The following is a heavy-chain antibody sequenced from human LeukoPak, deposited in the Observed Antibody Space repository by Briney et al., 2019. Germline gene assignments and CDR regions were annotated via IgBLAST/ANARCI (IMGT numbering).Heavy chain of an antibody. D-gene: IGHD4-17*01. V-gene: IGHV3-11*03. J-gene: IGHJ4*02. CDR1: GFTFSDYY. CDR3: ASPSSEYGDYFDY. Sequence: GGFLRLSCAASGFTFSDYYMSWIRQAPGKGLEWVSYISSSSSYTNYADSVKGRFTISRDNAKNSLYLQMNSLRAEDTAVYYCASPSSEYGDYFDYWGQGTLVTVSS. CDR2: ISSSSSYT.